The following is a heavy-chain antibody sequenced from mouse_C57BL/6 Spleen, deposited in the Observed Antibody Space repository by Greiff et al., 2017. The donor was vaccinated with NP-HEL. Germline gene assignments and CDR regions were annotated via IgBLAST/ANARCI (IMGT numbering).Heavy chain of an antibody. CDR1: GFTFSSYG. CDR2: ISSGGSYT. V-gene: IGHV5-6*01. Sequence: EVKLMESGGDLVKPGGSLKLSCAASGFTFSSYGMSWVRQTPDKRLEWVATISSGGSYTYYPDSVKGRFTISRDNAKNTLYLQMSSLKSEDTAMYYCARNDTTPVARGAMDYWGQGTSVTVSS. D-gene: IGHD1-1*01. CDR3: ARNDTTPVARGAMDY. J-gene: IGHJ4*01.